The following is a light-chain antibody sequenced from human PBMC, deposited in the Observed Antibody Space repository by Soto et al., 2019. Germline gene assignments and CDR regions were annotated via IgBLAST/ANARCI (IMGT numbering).Light chain of an antibody. CDR1: QSVSRN. CDR3: QQYNNWPPTT. J-gene: IGKJ5*01. CDR2: DAS. V-gene: IGKV3D-15*01. Sequence: EIVLTQSPGTLSVPPGERAALSCGASQSVSRNLAWYQQKPGQAPRLLIYDASIRAPGIPARFSGGGSGTEFTLTISSLQSEDFAIYYCQQYNNWPPTTFGQGTRLEIK.